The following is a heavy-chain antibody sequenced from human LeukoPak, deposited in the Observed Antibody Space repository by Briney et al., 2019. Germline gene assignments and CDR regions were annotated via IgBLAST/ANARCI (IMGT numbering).Heavy chain of an antibody. D-gene: IGHD3-22*01. J-gene: IGHJ4*02. V-gene: IGHV3-20*04. Sequence: PGGSLRLSCAASGFTFDDYAMSWVRQAPGKGLEWVAGINWNGGSTGYADSVKGRFTISRDNAKNSLYLLMNSLRAEDTALYYCARDVLYDSSGYYSDYWGQGTLVTVSS. CDR2: INWNGGST. CDR1: GFTFDDYA. CDR3: ARDVLYDSSGYYSDY.